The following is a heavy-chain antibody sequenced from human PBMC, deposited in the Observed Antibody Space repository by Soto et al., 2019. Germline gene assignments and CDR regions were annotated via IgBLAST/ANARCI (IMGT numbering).Heavy chain of an antibody. CDR2: ISAYNGNT. D-gene: IGHD6-13*01. CDR1: GYTFTSYG. V-gene: IGHV1-18*01. J-gene: IGHJ6*02. CDR3: ARQISSSWPGTFWDYYGMDV. Sequence: QVQLVQSGAEVKKPGASVKVSCKASGYTFTSYGISWVRQAPGQRLEWMGWISAYNGNTNNAQKLQGRVTMTTDTSTSTAYMELRSLRSDDTAVYYCARQISSSWPGTFWDYYGMDVWGQGTTVTVSS.